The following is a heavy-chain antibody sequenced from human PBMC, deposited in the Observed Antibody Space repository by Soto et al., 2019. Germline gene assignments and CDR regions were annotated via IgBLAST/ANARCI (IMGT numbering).Heavy chain of an antibody. D-gene: IGHD6-25*01. CDR1: GYTFTGYY. Sequence: KHREASAKVSCKASGYTFTGYYMHWVRQATGQGLEWMGWMNPNSGNTGYAQKFQGRVTMTRNTSISTAYMELSSLRSEDTAVYYCARARKRYNWFDPWGQGTLVTVSS. V-gene: IGHV1-8*02. J-gene: IGHJ5*02. CDR3: ARARKRYNWFDP. CDR2: MNPNSGNT.